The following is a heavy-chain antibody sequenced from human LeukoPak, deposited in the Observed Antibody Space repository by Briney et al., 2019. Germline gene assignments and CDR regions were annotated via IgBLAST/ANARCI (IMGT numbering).Heavy chain of an antibody. Sequence: SETLSLTCAVYGGSFGGYYWSWIRQPPGKGLEWIGEINHSGSTNYNPSLKSRVTISVDTSKNQFSLKLSSATAADTAVYYCARGGVLLWFGESYYFDYWGQGTLVTVSS. J-gene: IGHJ4*02. CDR3: ARGGVLLWFGESYYFDY. V-gene: IGHV4-34*01. D-gene: IGHD3-10*01. CDR2: INHSGST. CDR1: GGSFGGYY.